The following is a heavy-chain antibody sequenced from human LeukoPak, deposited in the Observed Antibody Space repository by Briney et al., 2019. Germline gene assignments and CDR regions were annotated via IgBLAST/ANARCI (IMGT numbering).Heavy chain of an antibody. CDR2: IYYSGST. V-gene: IGHV4-59*08. CDR3: ARLSTYSSSWYYFDY. J-gene: IGHJ4*02. D-gene: IGHD6-13*01. Sequence: SETLSLTCTVSGGSISSYYWSWIRQPPGKGLEWIGYIYYSGSTNYNPSLKSRVTISVDTSKNRFSLKLSSVTAADTAVYYCARLSTYSSSWYYFDYWGQGTLVTVSS. CDR1: GGSISSYY.